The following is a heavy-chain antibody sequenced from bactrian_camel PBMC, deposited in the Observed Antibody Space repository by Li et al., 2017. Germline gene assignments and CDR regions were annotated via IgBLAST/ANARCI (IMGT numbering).Heavy chain of an antibody. CDR2: IRRSGGET. CDR3: AAGTSIGESSCWFRFEERRYAS. V-gene: IGHV3-3*01. CDR1: GHSRGSDC. Sequence: VQLVESGGGSVQAGGSLRLSCVVSGHSRGSDCVGWYRLPPGRAPAERAGIAAIRRSGGETWYAGSVKGRFTISQDSARNTVYLQMNNLQPEDTATYYCAAGTSIGESSCWFRFEERRYASWGQGTQVTVS. D-gene: IGHD6*01. J-gene: IGHJ4*01.